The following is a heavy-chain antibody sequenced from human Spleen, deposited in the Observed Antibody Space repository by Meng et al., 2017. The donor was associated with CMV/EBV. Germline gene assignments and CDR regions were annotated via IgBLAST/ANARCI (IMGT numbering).Heavy chain of an antibody. Sequence: GGSLRLSCAASGFTFSSYGIHWVRQAPGKGLEWVANIKQDGSEKYYVDSVKGRFTISRDNAKNSLYLQMNSLRAEDTAVYYCARDGSRDCSSTSCYYRTWGQGTLVTVSS. D-gene: IGHD2-2*01. CDR2: IKQDGSEK. J-gene: IGHJ5*02. CDR1: GFTFSSYG. V-gene: IGHV3-7*01. CDR3: ARDGSRDCSSTSCYYRT.